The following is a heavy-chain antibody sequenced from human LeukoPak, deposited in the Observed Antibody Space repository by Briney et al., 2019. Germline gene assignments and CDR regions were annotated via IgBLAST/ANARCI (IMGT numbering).Heavy chain of an antibody. CDR3: ARRPSGSYSQYGMDV. CDR2: INPNSGGT. V-gene: IGHV1-2*04. CDR1: GYTFTGYY. J-gene: IGHJ6*02. D-gene: IGHD1-26*01. Sequence: ASVTVSCKASGYTFTGYYMHWVRQAPGQGLEWMGWINPNSGGTNYAQKFQGWVTMTRDTSISTAYMELSRLRSDDTAVYYCARRPSGSYSQYGMDVWGQGTTVTVSS.